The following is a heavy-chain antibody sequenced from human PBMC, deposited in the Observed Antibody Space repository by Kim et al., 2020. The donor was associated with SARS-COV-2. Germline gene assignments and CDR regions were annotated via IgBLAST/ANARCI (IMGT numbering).Heavy chain of an antibody. CDR1: GFPFSTYS. CDR2: IGGNGLST. J-gene: IGHJ3*01. Sequence: GGSLRLSCAAAGFPFSTYSMAWVRQAPGKGPEWVSSIGGNGLSTYYADSVKGRFTISRDNSKNSLFLQMNSLRADDTALYYCSKVQGGIAIANFDVWG. CDR3: SKVQGGIAIANFDV. D-gene: IGHD2-21*01. V-gene: IGHV3-23*01.